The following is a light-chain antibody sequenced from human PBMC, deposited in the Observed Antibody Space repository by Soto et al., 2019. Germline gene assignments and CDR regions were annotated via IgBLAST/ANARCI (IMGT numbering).Light chain of an antibody. CDR1: QTISSW. CDR2: EAS. Sequence: DIQMTQSPSTLSGSVGDRVTITCRASQTISSWLAWYQQKPGKAPKLLIYEASTLQSGVPSRFSGSGSETEFSLTISSLQPEDFATYYCQQHNSYPLTFGGGTKVDIK. CDR3: QQHNSYPLT. J-gene: IGKJ4*01. V-gene: IGKV1-5*01.